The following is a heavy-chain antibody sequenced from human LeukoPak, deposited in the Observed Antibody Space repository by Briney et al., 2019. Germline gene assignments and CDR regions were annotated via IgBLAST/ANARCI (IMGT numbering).Heavy chain of an antibody. D-gene: IGHD1-26*01. CDR1: GFTFSDYY. CDR2: ISSSGSTI. J-gene: IGHJ3*02. Sequence: PGRSLRLSCAASGFTFSDYYMSWIRQAPGKGLEWVSYISSSGSTIYYADSVKGRFTISRDNSKNTLYLQMNSLRAEDTAVYYCARGGNYLSAFDIWGQGTMVTVSS. CDR3: ARGGNYLSAFDI. V-gene: IGHV3-11*01.